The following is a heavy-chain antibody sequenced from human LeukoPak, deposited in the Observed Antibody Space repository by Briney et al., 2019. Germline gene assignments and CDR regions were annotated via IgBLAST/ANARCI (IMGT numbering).Heavy chain of an antibody. CDR2: IKSKTDGGTT. V-gene: IGHV3-15*01. CDR3: AKDWSSSWSNDAFDI. Sequence: PGRSLRLSCAASGFTFSNAWMSWVRQAPGKGLEWVGRIKSKTDGGTTDYAAPVKGRFTISRDDSKNTLYLQMNSLRAEDTAVYYCAKDWSSSWSNDAFDIWGQGTMVTVSS. CDR1: GFTFSNAW. J-gene: IGHJ3*02. D-gene: IGHD6-13*01.